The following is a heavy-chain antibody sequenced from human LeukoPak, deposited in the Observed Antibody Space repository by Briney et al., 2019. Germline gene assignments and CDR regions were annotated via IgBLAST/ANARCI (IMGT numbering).Heavy chain of an antibody. CDR2: IKQDGSEK. CDR3: ARDRRAAAGPRGFDP. Sequence: GGSLRLSCAGSGFTFSSYWMSWVRQAPGKGLEWVANIKQDGSEKYYVDSVKGRFAISRDNAKNSMYLQMNSLRAEDTAVYYCARDRRAAAGPRGFDPWGQGTLVTVSS. CDR1: GFTFSSYW. D-gene: IGHD6-13*01. V-gene: IGHV3-7*04. J-gene: IGHJ5*02.